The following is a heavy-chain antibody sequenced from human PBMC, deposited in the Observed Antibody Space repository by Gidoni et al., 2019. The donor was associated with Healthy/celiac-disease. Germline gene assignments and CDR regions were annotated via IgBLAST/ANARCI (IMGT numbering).Heavy chain of an antibody. Sequence: QVQLQQWGAGLLKPSETLSLTCAVYGGSFSGYYWSWIRQPPGKGLEWIGKITHSGSTNYNPSLKSRVTISVDTSKNQFSLKLSSVTAADTAVYYCARVRRKQLGPSPYMDVWGKGTTVTVSS. J-gene: IGHJ6*03. CDR1: GGSFSGYY. CDR3: ARVRRKQLGPSPYMDV. D-gene: IGHD6-6*01. V-gene: IGHV4-34*01. CDR2: ITHSGST.